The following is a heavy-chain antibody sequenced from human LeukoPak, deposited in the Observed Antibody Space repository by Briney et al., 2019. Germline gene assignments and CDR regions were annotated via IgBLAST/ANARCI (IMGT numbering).Heavy chain of an antibody. J-gene: IGHJ4*02. CDR2: IYYSGST. Sequence: SETLSLTCTVSGGSVNNYYWSWIRQPPGKGLEWIGYIYYSGSTNYNPSLKSRVTISVDTSKNQFSLKLSSVTAADTAVYYCAQSYDSSGFYNYWGQGTLVTVSS. CDR1: GGSVNNYY. D-gene: IGHD3-22*01. V-gene: IGHV4-59*02. CDR3: AQSYDSSGFYNY.